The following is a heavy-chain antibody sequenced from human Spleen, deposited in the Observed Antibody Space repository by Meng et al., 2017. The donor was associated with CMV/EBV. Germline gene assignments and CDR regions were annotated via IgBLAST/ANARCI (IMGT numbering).Heavy chain of an antibody. D-gene: IGHD3-22*01. CDR3: ASDPTPSYYYDSSVYYYQGDLGWFDP. J-gene: IGHJ5*02. CDR2: ISSSSSTI. V-gene: IGHV3-48*04. CDR1: GFTFSRDS. Sequence: LSLTCAASGFTFSRDSMNWVRQAPGKGLEWFSYISSSSSTIYYADSVKGRFTISRDNAKNSLYLQMNSLRAEDTAVYYCASDPTPSYYYDSSVYYYQGDLGWFDPWGQGTLVTVSS.